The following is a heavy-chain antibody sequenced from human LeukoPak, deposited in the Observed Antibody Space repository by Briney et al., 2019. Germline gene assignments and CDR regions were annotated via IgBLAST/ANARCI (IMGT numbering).Heavy chain of an antibody. Sequence: GGSLRLSCAASGNTLTIARMYWGRQAPGKGLEWLARIKSSIDGGTTDYAAPVKGRFTISRDDSKNTLHLHMNSLKSEDTAVYYCTGVRALDTWGQGTMVTVSS. CDR3: TGVRALDT. V-gene: IGHV3-15*01. J-gene: IGHJ3*02. CDR2: IKSSIDGGTT. D-gene: IGHD4/OR15-4a*01. CDR1: GNTLTIAR.